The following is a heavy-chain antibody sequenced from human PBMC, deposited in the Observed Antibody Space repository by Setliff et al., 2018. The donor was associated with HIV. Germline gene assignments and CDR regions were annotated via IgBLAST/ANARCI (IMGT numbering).Heavy chain of an antibody. J-gene: IGHJ6*03. V-gene: IGHV4-34*01. CDR3: ARGATLLPGYSDRWEYYYMGV. CDR2: INHSGST. Sequence: ETLSLTCAVYGGSFSENYWSWIRQSPGKGLEWIGEINHSGSTHYNPPLKSRATISVDTSKNQYSLRLNSVTAADTAVYYCARGATLLPGYSDRWEYYYMGVWGKGTTVTVSS. CDR1: GGSFSENY. D-gene: IGHD5-12*01.